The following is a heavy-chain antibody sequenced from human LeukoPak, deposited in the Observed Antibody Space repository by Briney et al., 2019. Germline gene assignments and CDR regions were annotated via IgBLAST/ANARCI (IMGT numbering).Heavy chain of an antibody. CDR1: GGSISSYY. CDR3: ARDIYSSSWTAPYY. D-gene: IGHD6-13*01. Sequence: SETLSLTCTVSGGSISSYYWSWIRQPPGKGLEWIGYISHSGSTNYNPSLMSRVTISVDTSKNQFSLNLKSVTAADTAVYYCARDIYSSSWTAPYYWGQGTLVTASS. CDR2: ISHSGST. V-gene: IGHV4-59*01. J-gene: IGHJ4*02.